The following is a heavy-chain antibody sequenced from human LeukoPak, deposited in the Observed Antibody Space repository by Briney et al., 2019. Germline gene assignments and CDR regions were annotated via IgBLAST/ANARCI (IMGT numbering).Heavy chain of an antibody. CDR3: AKSDWFDP. J-gene: IGHJ5*02. Sequence: GGSLRLSCAASGFTFSNYWMNWVHQAPGKGLVWVSRIKYDGSTTYYADSVKGRFTISRDNAKNTLYLQMNSPRAEGTAIYYCAKSDWFDPWGQGTLVTVSS. CDR2: IKYDGSTT. V-gene: IGHV3-74*01. CDR1: GFTFSNYW.